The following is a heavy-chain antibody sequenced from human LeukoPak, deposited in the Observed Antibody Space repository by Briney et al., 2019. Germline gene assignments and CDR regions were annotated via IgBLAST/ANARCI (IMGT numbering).Heavy chain of an antibody. D-gene: IGHD3-22*01. CDR3: ARATYYYDSSGYWTLEFDFDI. J-gene: IGHJ3*02. Sequence: SETLSLTCTVSGASISSYYWSWIRQPPGKGLEWLGYIYYSGSTNYNPALKSRLTISVDTSKNQFSLKLSSVTAADTAVYYCARATYYYDSSGYWTLEFDFDIWGQGTMVTVSS. V-gene: IGHV4-59*08. CDR2: IYYSGST. CDR1: GASISSYY.